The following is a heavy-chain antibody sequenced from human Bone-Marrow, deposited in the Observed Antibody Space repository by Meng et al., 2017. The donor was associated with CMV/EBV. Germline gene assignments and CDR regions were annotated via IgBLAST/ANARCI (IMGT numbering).Heavy chain of an antibody. CDR1: GYTFTSYG. CDR3: ARGTNVDTVEGAYYYYYGMNV. Sequence: ASVKVSCKASGYTFTSYGISWVRQAPGQGLEWMGWISAYNGNTNYAQKLQGRVTMTTETSTSTAYMELRSLRSDDTAVYYCARGTNVDTVEGAYYYYYGMNVWGQGTTVTVSS. J-gene: IGHJ6*02. D-gene: IGHD5-18*01. V-gene: IGHV1-18*01. CDR2: ISAYNGNT.